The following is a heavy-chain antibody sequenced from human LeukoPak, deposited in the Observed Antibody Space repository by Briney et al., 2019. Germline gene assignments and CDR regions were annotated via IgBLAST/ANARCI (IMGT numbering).Heavy chain of an antibody. V-gene: IGHV3-7*01. D-gene: IGHD5-18*01. CDR3: ARDRGVRGYSYGEGY. CDR2: IKQDGSEK. J-gene: IGHJ4*02. CDR1: GLTVSRKF. Sequence: GESLRLSCVVSGLTVSRKFMNWVRQAPGKGLEWVANIKQDGSEKYYVDSVKGRFTISRDNAKNSPYLQMNSLRAEDTAVYYCARDRGVRGYSYGEGYWGQGTLVTVSS.